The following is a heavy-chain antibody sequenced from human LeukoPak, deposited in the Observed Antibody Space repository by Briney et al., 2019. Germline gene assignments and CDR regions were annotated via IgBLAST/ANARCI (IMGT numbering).Heavy chain of an antibody. CDR2: IYYSGST. CDR1: GGSISSGGYY. Sequence: PSETLSLTCTVSGGSISSGGYYWSWIRQHPGKGLERIGYIYYSGSTYYNPSLKSRVTISVDTSKNQFSLKLSSVTAADTAVYYCASYGDYGGLLFDYWGQGTLVTVSS. J-gene: IGHJ4*02. V-gene: IGHV4-31*03. D-gene: IGHD4-17*01. CDR3: ASYGDYGGLLFDY.